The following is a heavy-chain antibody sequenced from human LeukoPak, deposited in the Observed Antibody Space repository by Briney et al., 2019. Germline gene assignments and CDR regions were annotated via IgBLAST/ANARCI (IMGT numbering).Heavy chain of an antibody. J-gene: IGHJ4*02. CDR1: GFTFSDYA. D-gene: IGHD6-6*01. CDR3: AKRGSYSSSFTSTFDY. Sequence: GGSPRLSCAASGFTFSDYAMTWVRQAPGKGLEWVSTINSGGAINYADSVKGRFTISRDNPKNTLYLQMNSLRAEDTAVYYCAKRGSYSSSFTSTFDYWGQGTLVTVSS. V-gene: IGHV3-23*01. CDR2: INSGGAI.